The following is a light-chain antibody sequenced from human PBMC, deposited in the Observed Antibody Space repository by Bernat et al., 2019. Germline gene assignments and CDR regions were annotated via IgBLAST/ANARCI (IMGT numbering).Light chain of an antibody. V-gene: IGKV3-20*01. J-gene: IGKJ2*01. CDR3: QQYGSSPYT. CDR2: DAS. CDR1: QSVSSNY. Sequence: ETVLTQSPDILSLSPGERVTLSCRASQSVSSNYVAWYQQKPGQAPRLLIYDASTRATGIPDRFSGSGSGTDFTLTIIRLEPEDFAVFYCQQYGSSPYTFGQGTKLEIK.